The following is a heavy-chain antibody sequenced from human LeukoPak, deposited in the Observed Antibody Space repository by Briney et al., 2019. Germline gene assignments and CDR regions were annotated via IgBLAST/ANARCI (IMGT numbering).Heavy chain of an antibody. V-gene: IGHV4-61*02. CDR1: GGSINSGNYY. CDR2: IYTSGST. D-gene: IGHD6-13*01. Sequence: PSQTLSLTCTVSGGSINSGNYYWSWIRQPAGKGLEWIGRIYTSGSTNTNPSLRGRVMMSLDTSKNQISLRLSSVTAADTAFYYCAREFLSAAGTRGYFDPWGQGSLVTVSS. CDR3: AREFLSAAGTRGYFDP. J-gene: IGHJ5*02.